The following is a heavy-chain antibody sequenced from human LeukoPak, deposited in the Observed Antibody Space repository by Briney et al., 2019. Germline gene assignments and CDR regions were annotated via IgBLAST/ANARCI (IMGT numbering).Heavy chain of an antibody. CDR1: GGSFSRYY. J-gene: IGHJ4*03. CDR3: ARGATISETGYFDF. V-gene: IGHV4-34*01. CDR2: INHRGDT. D-gene: IGHD5-24*01. Sequence: PSETLSLTCAVYGGSFSRYYWSWIRQSPGKGLEWIAEINHRGDTNYNPSVKSRVTISVDTSKNQFSLKVRPLSAADTALYYCARGATISETGYFDFWGQGTLVTVSP.